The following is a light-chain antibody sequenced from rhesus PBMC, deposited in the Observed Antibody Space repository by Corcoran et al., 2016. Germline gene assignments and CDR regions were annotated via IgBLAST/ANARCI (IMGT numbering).Light chain of an antibody. CDR1: QGITNE. CDR3: QHYYSTPWT. CDR2: EAS. V-gene: IGKV1-21*01. J-gene: IGKJ1*01. Sequence: DIQMTQSPSSLSASVGDRVTITCRASQGITNELAWYQQKPGETPKLLIYEASSLQSGIPSRFSGSGSGTDFTLTISSLQSEDFATYYCQHYYSTPWTFDQGTKVEIK.